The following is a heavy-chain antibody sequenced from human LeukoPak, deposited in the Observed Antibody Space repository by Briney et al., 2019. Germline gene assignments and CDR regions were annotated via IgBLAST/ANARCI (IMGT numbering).Heavy chain of an antibody. CDR3: VDSGYSFDY. V-gene: IGHV4-34*01. CDR2: INHSGST. J-gene: IGHJ4*02. CDR1: GGSFSGYY. Sequence: SETLSLTCAVYGGSFSGYYWSWIRQPPGKGLEWIGEINHSGSTNYNPSLKSRVTISVDTSKNQFSLKLSSVTASDTAVDYCVDSGYSFDYWGQGTLVTVSS. D-gene: IGHD5-12*01.